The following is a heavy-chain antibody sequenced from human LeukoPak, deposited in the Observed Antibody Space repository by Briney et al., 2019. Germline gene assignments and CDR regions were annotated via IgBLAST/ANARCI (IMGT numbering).Heavy chain of an antibody. CDR1: GGSISSSSYY. V-gene: IGHV4-39*07. CDR3: ARAPIVVVSTPSFDT. D-gene: IGHD3-22*01. J-gene: IGHJ4*02. Sequence: SETLSLTCTVSGGSISSSSYYWGWIRQPPGKGLEWIGSIYYSGSTIYTPSLKSRLAISRDTSSDQFSLRLTSVTAADTAVYYCARAPIVVVSTPSFDTWGQGILVTVSS. CDR2: IYYSGST.